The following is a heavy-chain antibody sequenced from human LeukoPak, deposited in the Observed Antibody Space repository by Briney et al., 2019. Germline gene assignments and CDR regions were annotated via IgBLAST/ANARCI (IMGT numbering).Heavy chain of an antibody. CDR1: GFTLSSYS. CDR3: AKSRAGIYDAFHI. Sequence: GGSLRLSCAASGFTLSSYSMNWVRQAPGKGLEWVSYISSSSSTTYYADSVKGRFTISRDNSKNTLYLQMNSLRAEDTAVYYCAKSRAGIYDAFHIWGQGTVVTVSS. CDR2: ISSSSSTT. V-gene: IGHV3-48*01. J-gene: IGHJ3*02.